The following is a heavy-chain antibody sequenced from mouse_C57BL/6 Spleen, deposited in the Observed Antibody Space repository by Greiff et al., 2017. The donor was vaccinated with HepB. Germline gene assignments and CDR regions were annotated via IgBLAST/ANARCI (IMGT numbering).Heavy chain of an antibody. CDR3: ARDRNAMDY. J-gene: IGHJ4*01. CDR1: GFTFSSYA. Sequence: EVQLVESGGGLVKPGGSLKLSCAASGFTFSSYAMSWVRQTPEKRLEWVATISDGGSYTYYPDNVKGRFTISRDNAKNNLYLQMSHLKSEDTAMYDCARDRNAMDYWGQGTSVTVSS. V-gene: IGHV5-4*01. CDR2: ISDGGSYT.